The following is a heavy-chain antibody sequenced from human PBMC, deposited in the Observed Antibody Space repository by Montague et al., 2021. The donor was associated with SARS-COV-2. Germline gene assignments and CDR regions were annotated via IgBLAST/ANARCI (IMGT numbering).Heavy chain of an antibody. CDR2: ISYDGSNK. CDR1: GFTFSSYG. Sequence: SLRLSCAASGFTFSSYGMHWVRQAPGKGLEWVAVISYDGSNKYYADSVKGRFTISRDNSKNTLYLQMNRLRAEDTAVYYCARDLTYYDILTGYFAESPHYYYYYGMDVWGQGTTVTVSS. CDR3: ARDLTYYDILTGYFAESPHYYYYYGMDV. J-gene: IGHJ6*02. V-gene: IGHV3-33*05. D-gene: IGHD3-9*01.